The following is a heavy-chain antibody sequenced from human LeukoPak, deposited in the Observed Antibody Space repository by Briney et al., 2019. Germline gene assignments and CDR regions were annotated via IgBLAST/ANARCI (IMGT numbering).Heavy chain of an antibody. J-gene: IGHJ5*02. V-gene: IGHV4-30-2*01. Sequence: SETLSLTCAVSGGSISSGGYSWSWIRQPPGKGLEWIGYICHSGSTYYNPSLKSRVTISVDRSKNQFSLKLSSVTAADTAVYYCARHTSSYCSGGSCGGWFDPWGQGTLVTVSS. CDR1: GGSISSGGYS. CDR3: ARHTSSYCSGGSCGGWFDP. CDR2: ICHSGST. D-gene: IGHD2-15*01.